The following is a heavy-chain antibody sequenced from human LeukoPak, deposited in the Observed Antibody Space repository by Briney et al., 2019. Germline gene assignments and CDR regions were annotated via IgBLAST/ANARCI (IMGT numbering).Heavy chain of an antibody. CDR2: IYYSGST. D-gene: IGHD2-2*01. CDR1: GGSISSSSYY. J-gene: IGHJ5*02. CDR3: ARDYYEGPLGGGGCSSTSCYVVVRYNWFDP. V-gene: IGHV4-39*07. Sequence: SETLSLTCTVSGGSISSSSYYWGWIRQPPGKGLEWIGSIYYSGSTYYNPSLKSRVTISVDTSKNQFSLKLSSVTAADTAVYYCARDYYEGPLGGGGCSSTSCYVVVRYNWFDPWGQGTLVTLSS.